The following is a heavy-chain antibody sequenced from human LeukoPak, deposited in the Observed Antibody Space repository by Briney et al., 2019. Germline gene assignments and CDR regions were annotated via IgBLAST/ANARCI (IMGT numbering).Heavy chain of an antibody. CDR2: ISYDGSNK. CDR1: GFTFSSYA. J-gene: IGHJ4*02. Sequence: GRSLRLSCAASGFTFSSYAMHWVRQAPGKGLEWVAVISYDGSNKYYADSVKGRFTISRDNSKNTLYLQMNSVRGEDAAVYFCERVGDSRSPGYCDHWGQGTLVTVP. V-gene: IGHV3-30-3*01. D-gene: IGHD6-13*01. CDR3: ERVGDSRSPGYCDH.